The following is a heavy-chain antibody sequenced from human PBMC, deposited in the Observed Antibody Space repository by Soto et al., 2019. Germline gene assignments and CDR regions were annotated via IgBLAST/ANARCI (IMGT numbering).Heavy chain of an antibody. D-gene: IGHD5-18*01. CDR3: ARFVRGYSYAYYYYGMDV. J-gene: IGHJ6*02. CDR2: IYYSGST. V-gene: IGHV4-31*03. Sequence: QVQLQESGPGLVKPSQTLSLTCTVSGGSISSGGYYWSWIRQHPGKGLEWIGYIYYSGSTYYNPSLKIRATISVDTAKNPFSLKLSSVTALEPAVYYCARFVRGYSYAYYYYGMDVSGQGTTVTVSS. CDR1: GGSISSGGYY.